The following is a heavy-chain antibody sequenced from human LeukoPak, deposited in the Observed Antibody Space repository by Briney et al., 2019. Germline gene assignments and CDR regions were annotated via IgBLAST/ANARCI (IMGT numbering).Heavy chain of an antibody. CDR3: AKDVAGYGYRLYLDY. CDR2: ISYDGTNK. CDR1: GFTFGIYG. J-gene: IGHJ4*02. Sequence: GRSLRLSCAASGFTFGIYGMHWVRQAPGKGLEWVAVISYDGTNKYYADSVKGRFTLSRDNSKNTLYLQMNSLRAEDTAVYYCAKDVAGYGYRLYLDYWGQGTLVSVAS. V-gene: IGHV3-30*18. D-gene: IGHD5-12*01.